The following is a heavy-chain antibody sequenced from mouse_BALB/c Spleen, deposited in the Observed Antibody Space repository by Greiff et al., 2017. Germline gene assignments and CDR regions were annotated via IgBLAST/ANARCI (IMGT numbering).Heavy chain of an antibody. V-gene: IGHV5-6-4*01. Sequence: DVKLVESGGGLVKPGGSLKLSCAASGFTFSSYTMSWVRQTPEKRLEWVATISSGGSYTYYPDSVKGRFTISRDNAKNTLYLQMSSLKSEDTAMYYCTREGVYGYDNAMDYWGQGTSVTVSS. CDR3: TREGVYGYDNAMDY. CDR1: GFTFSSYT. CDR2: ISSGGSYT. J-gene: IGHJ4*01. D-gene: IGHD2-2*01.